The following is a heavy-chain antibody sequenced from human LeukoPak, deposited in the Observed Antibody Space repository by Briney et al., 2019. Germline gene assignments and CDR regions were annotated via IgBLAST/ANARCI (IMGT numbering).Heavy chain of an antibody. CDR3: ARGAPYYDILTGYFPKYYFDY. D-gene: IGHD3-9*01. V-gene: IGHV4-59*01. CDR1: GGSISSYY. Sequence: SETLSLTCTVSGGSISSYYWSWIRQPPGKGLEWIGYIYYSGSTNYNPSLKSRVTISVDTSKNQFSLKLSSVTAADTAVCYCARGAPYYDILTGYFPKYYFDYWGQGTLVTVSS. J-gene: IGHJ4*02. CDR2: IYYSGST.